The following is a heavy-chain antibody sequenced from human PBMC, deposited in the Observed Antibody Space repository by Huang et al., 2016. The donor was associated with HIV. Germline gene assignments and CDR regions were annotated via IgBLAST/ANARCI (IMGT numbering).Heavy chain of an antibody. V-gene: IGHV1-46*03. CDR2: INSIGGST. Sequence: QVQLVQSGAEVKKPGASVRVSCKASGYTFTSYYMHWVRRAPGQGLEWMGIINSIGGSTTYAQKFQGRVTMTRDTSTSTVYMELSNLRSEDTAVYYCARERRGFGMDVWGKGTTVTVSS. J-gene: IGHJ6*04. CDR1: GYTFTSYY. CDR3: ARERRGFGMDV.